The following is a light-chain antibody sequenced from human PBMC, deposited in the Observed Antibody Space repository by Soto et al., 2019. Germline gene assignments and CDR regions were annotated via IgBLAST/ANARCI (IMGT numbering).Light chain of an antibody. CDR3: QQYSSSPLT. J-gene: IGKJ1*01. V-gene: IGKV3-20*01. CDR1: QTIRSNY. CDR2: GAS. Sequence: ETVLTQSPGTLSLSTGERATLSCRASQTIRSNYLAWYRQTPGQAPRLLIYGASNRATGIADRFSGSGSGTDFTLIISRLEPEDFALYYCQQYSSSPLTFGQGTKVEIK.